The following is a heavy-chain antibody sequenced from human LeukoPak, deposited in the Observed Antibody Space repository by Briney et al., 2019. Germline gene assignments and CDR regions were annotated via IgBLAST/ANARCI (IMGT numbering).Heavy chain of an antibody. CDR1: GYTFTSYY. D-gene: IGHD6-13*01. J-gene: IGHJ3*02. V-gene: IGHV1-46*01. CDR3: ARDDPGMDAFDI. CDR2: INPSGGST. Sequence: ASVKVSCKASGYTFTSYYMHWVRQAPGQGLEWMGIINPSGGSTSYAQKFQGRVTMTRDMSTSTVYMELSSLRSEDTAVYYCARDDPGMDAFDIWGQGTMLTVSS.